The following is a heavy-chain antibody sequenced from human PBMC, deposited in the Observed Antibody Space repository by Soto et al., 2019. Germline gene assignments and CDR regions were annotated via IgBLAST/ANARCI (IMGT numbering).Heavy chain of an antibody. CDR3: ARGGGVPALGDP. J-gene: IGHJ5*02. D-gene: IGHD3-16*01. CDR1: GVSMRNSY. CDR2: ISTSGNT. V-gene: IGHV4-4*07. Sequence: QVQLEEWGPGLVKPSETLSLICSVSGVSMRNSYWTWIRQSAGKGLEWIGRISTSGNTNYNPSLNSRLTLSVDTSKNQVSLKLTSVTAADTAVYYCARGGGVPALGDPWGQGTLVTVSS.